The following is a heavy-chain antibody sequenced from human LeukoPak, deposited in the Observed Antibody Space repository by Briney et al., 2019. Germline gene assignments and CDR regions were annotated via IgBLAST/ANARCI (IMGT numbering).Heavy chain of an antibody. Sequence: PGGSLRLSCAASGFSFRSYWMTWVRQAPGKGLEWVANINPDGSEKQYVDSVKGRFTISRDNAKNSLCLQMDILRAEDTALYYCAKRDYYDSSGYHGSFDYWGQGTLVTVSS. D-gene: IGHD3-22*01. CDR2: INPDGSEK. J-gene: IGHJ4*02. CDR3: AKRDYYDSSGYHGSFDY. V-gene: IGHV3-7*05. CDR1: GFSFRSYW.